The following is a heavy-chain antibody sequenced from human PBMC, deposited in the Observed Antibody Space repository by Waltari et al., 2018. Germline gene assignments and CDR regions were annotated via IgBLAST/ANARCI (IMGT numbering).Heavy chain of an antibody. CDR2: IYTSGST. J-gene: IGHJ4*02. Sequence: QVQLQESGPGLVKPSQTLSLTCTVPGGSLSSGSYYWSWIRQPAGKGLGWIGRIYTSGSTNYNPSLKSRVTISVDTSKNQFSLKLSSVTAADTAVYYCAREGSGYSSSWDGTLTYYFDYWGQGTLVTVSS. CDR1: GGSLSSGSYY. D-gene: IGHD6-13*01. V-gene: IGHV4-61*02. CDR3: AREGSGYSSSWDGTLTYYFDY.